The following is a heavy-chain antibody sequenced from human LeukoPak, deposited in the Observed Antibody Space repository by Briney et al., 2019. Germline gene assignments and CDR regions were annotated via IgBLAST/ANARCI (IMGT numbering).Heavy chain of an antibody. V-gene: IGHV3-30*18. CDR2: ISYDGSNK. J-gene: IGHJ5*02. CDR3: AKDIAAAGTRWFDP. CDR1: GFTFSSYG. Sequence: GGSLRLSCAASGFTFSSYGMHWVRQAPGKGLEWVAVISYDGSNKHYADSVKGRFTISRDNSKNTLYLQMNSLRAEDTAVYYCAKDIAAAGTRWFDPWGQGTLVTVSS. D-gene: IGHD6-13*01.